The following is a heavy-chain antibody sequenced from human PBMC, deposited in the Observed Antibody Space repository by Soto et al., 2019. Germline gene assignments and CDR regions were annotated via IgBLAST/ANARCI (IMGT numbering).Heavy chain of an antibody. CDR1: GYSFTSYW. Sequence: GESLKISCKGSGYSFTSYWIGWVRQMPGKGLEWMGIIYPGDSDTRYSPSFQGQVTISADKSISTAYLQWSSLKASDTAMYYCAREDSSSSPSFNYYYGMDVWGQGTTVTVSS. V-gene: IGHV5-51*01. CDR3: AREDSSSSPSFNYYYGMDV. J-gene: IGHJ6*02. CDR2: IYPGDSDT. D-gene: IGHD6-6*01.